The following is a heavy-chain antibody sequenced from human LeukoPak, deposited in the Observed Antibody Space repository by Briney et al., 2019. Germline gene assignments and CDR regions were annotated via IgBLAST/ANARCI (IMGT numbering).Heavy chain of an antibody. D-gene: IGHD1-7*01. Sequence: SVTVSCKASGGTFSSYAISWVRQAPGQGLEWMGRIIPILGIANYAQKFQGRVTITADKSTSTAYMELSSLRSEDTAVYYCAREEVDYNWNYDPDYWGQGTLVTVSS. CDR3: AREEVDYNWNYDPDY. CDR2: IIPILGIA. J-gene: IGHJ4*02. CDR1: GGTFSSYA. V-gene: IGHV1-69*04.